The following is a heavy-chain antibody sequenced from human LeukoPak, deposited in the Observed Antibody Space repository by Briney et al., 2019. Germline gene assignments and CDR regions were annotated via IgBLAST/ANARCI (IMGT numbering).Heavy chain of an antibody. Sequence: GGSLRLSCAASGFTFSSYWMSWVRQAPGKGLEWVANIKQDGSEKYYVDSVKGRFTISRDNAKNSLYLQMNSLRAEDTAVYYCARDAYGEALGFDPWGQGTLVTVSS. J-gene: IGHJ5*02. D-gene: IGHD4-17*01. CDR2: IKQDGSEK. CDR3: ARDAYGEALGFDP. V-gene: IGHV3-7*01. CDR1: GFTFSSYW.